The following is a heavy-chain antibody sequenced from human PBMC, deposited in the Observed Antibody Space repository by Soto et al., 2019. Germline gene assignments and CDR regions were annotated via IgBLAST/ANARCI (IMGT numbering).Heavy chain of an antibody. CDR3: ARSSIAPRLFMYPFDY. D-gene: IGHD6-6*01. Sequence: QLQLQESGPGLVKPSETLSLTCTVSGGSISSSSYYWGWLRQPPGKGLECIGSIYNDGNNYYTPSLKSRAIIAEDMSKNXXXXKXSXXXXXDSXXYYCARSSIAPRLFMYPFDYWGQGTLVTFSS. J-gene: IGHJ4*02. CDR2: IYNDGNN. CDR1: GGSISSSSYY. V-gene: IGHV4-39*01.